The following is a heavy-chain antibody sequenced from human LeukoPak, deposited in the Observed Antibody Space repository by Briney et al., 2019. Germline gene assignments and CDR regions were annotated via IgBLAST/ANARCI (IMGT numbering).Heavy chain of an antibody. CDR1: GGSFSGYY. Sequence: SETLSLTCAVYGGSFSGYYWSWIRQPPGKGLEWIGEINHSGGTNYNPSLKSRVTISVDTSKNQFSLKLSSVTAADTAVYYCARGRYCSGGSCLGGKWFDPWGQGTLVTVSS. CDR2: INHSGGT. J-gene: IGHJ5*02. D-gene: IGHD2-15*01. CDR3: ARGRYCSGGSCLGGKWFDP. V-gene: IGHV4-34*01.